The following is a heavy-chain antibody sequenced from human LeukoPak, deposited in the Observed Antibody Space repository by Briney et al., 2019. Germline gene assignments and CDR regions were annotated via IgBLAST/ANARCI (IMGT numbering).Heavy chain of an antibody. CDR1: GGTFSSYA. J-gene: IGHJ5*02. V-gene: IGHV1-69*04. CDR2: IIPILDIA. CDR3: ARTRPCCSSTSYWFDP. D-gene: IGHD2-2*01. Sequence: SVKVSCKASGGTFSSYAINWVRQAPGQGLEWMGRIIPILDIANYAQNFQGRVTITADKSTSTAYMELSSLRSEDTAVYYCARTRPCCSSTSYWFDPWGQGTLVTVSS.